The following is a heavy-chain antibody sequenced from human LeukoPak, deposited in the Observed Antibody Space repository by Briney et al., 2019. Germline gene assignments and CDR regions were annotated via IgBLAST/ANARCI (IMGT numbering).Heavy chain of an antibody. J-gene: IGHJ4*02. CDR3: ARYQEGKYYYGSGSPPGVDY. CDR1: GFTFSSYS. CDR2: ISSSSSYI. Sequence: GGSLRLSCAASGFTFSSYSMNWVRQAPAKGLEWVSSISSSSSYIYYADSVKGRFTISRDNAKNSLYLQMNSLRAEDTAVYYCARYQEGKYYYGSGSPPGVDYWGQGTLVTVSS. V-gene: IGHV3-21*01. D-gene: IGHD3-10*01.